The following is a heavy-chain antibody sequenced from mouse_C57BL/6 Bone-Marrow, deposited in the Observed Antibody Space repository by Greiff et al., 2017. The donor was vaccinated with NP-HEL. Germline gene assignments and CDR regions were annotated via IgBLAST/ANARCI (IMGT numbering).Heavy chain of an antibody. CDR1: GYTFTSYW. J-gene: IGHJ1*03. CDR2: IHPNSGST. CDR3: ARRGIYYDCYCDV. D-gene: IGHD2-4*01. Sequence: VQLQQPGAELVKPGASVKLSCKASGYTFTSYWMHWVKQRPGQGLEWIGMIHPNSGSTNYNEKFKSKATLTVDKSSSTAYMQLSSLTSEDSAVYYCARRGIYYDCYCDVWGTGTTVTVSS. V-gene: IGHV1-64*01.